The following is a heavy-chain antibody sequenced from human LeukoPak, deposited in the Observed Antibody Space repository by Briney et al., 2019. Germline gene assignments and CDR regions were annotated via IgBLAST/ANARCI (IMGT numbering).Heavy chain of an antibody. V-gene: IGHV3-23*01. CDR2: ICGGGGAT. D-gene: IGHD3-22*01. CDR3: AKDGYYDGSPQFTIDPALYGENFQQ. J-gene: IGHJ1*01. CDR1: GFTFSSYV. Sequence: GGSLRLSCAASGFTFSSYVMSWVRQAPGKGLEWVSRICGGGGATYYAASVNGRFSISRENSKNTLYLQMNSLRADDTAIYYCAKDGYYDGSPQFTIDPALYGENFQQWGQGSLVTVSS.